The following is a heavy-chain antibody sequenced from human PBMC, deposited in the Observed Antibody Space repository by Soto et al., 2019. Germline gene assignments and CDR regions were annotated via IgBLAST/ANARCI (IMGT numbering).Heavy chain of an antibody. D-gene: IGHD2-21*02. CDR3: ASLRGLNY. CDR1: GGTFNSYT. Sequence: QVQLVQSGAEVKKPGSSVKVSCKPSGGTFNSYTITWVRQAPGQGLEWMGRIIPLIDKTNYAQRFQGRVTISADKSTNTACMELRSLRSEDTALYYCASLRGLNYWGQGTLVTVSS. J-gene: IGHJ4*02. CDR2: IIPLIDKT. V-gene: IGHV1-69*02.